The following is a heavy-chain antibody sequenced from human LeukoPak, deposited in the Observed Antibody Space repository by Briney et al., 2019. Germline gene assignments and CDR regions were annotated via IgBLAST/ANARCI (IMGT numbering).Heavy chain of an antibody. Sequence: PGGSLRLSCAASGFSFNNYAMNWVRQAPGKGLEWVSYITSSSTSTYYGDSVKGRFTISRDNAKNSLYLQMNSLRAEDTAVYYCARGGSGFSWFDPWGQGTLVTVSS. J-gene: IGHJ5*02. CDR3: ARGGSGFSWFDP. D-gene: IGHD6-19*01. CDR2: ITSSSTST. CDR1: GFSFNNYA. V-gene: IGHV3-48*04.